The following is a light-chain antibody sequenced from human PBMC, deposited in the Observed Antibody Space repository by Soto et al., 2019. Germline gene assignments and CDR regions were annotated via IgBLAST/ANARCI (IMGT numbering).Light chain of an antibody. Sequence: EIVMTQSPATLSVSPGERATLSCRASQSVSSNLAWYQQKPGQAPRLLIYGASTRATGIPARFSGSGSGTEFSLTISSLQSEDLAVYYCQQYNNWPPWTFSQGTKVELK. CDR1: QSVSSN. CDR2: GAS. CDR3: QQYNNWPPWT. J-gene: IGKJ1*01. V-gene: IGKV3-15*01.